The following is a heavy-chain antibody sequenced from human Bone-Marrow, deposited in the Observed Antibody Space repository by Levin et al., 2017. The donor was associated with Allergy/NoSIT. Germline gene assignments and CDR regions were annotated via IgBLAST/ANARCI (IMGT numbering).Heavy chain of an antibody. CDR2: ISHDERSI. Sequence: GESLKISCAVSGPIFSSFVLHWVRQAPGKGLEWVAVISHDERSIIYADSVKGRFTISKDNFKKTLYLQMNSLRDEDTATYYCATAGRTSGYADAFEFWGQGTVVTVS. V-gene: IGHV3-30*04. D-gene: IGHD3-22*01. J-gene: IGHJ3*01. CDR3: ATAGRTSGYADAFEF. CDR1: GPIFSSFV.